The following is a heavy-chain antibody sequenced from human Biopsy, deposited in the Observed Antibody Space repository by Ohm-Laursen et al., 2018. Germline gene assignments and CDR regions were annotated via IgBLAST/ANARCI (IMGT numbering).Heavy chain of an antibody. D-gene: IGHD1-26*01. Sequence: SDTLSLTCSVSGGLNSNYYWSWVRQSAGKGLEWIGRLYTSGDTNYNPSLKSRVSVSEDTSRRQFSLRLTSVTAADTAVYYCARGPHSGRHSCFDYWGRGTLVTVSS. CDR2: LYTSGDT. V-gene: IGHV4-4*07. J-gene: IGHJ4*02. CDR1: GGLNSNYY. CDR3: ARGPHSGRHSCFDY.